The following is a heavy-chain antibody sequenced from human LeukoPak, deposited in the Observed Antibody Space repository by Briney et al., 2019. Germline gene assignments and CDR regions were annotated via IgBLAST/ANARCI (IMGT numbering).Heavy chain of an antibody. D-gene: IGHD5-18*01. V-gene: IGHV1-69*05. CDR1: GGTFSSHA. J-gene: IGHJ6*03. CDR2: IIPIFGTA. Sequence: SVKVSCKASGGTFSSHAISWVRQAPGQGLEWMGGIIPIFGTANYEQKFQGRVTVTTDESTSTAYMELSSLRSEDTAVYYCARGGYSYGFYYYYYMDVWGKGTTVTVSS. CDR3: ARGGYSYGFYYYYYMDV.